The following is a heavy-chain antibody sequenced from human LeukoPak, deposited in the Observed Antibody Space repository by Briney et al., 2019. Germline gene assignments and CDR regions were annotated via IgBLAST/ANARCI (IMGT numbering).Heavy chain of an antibody. CDR2: IRNKANSYII. CDR1: GFIFSDHN. V-gene: IGHV3-72*01. D-gene: IGHD3-3*01. Sequence: PGGPLRLSCAASGFIFSDHNMDWVRQAPGKGLEWVGRIRNKANSYIIEDAASVRGRFTISRDDSKNSLFLQMNGLRAEDTAVYYCARDAGWSLDPWGQGTLVTVSS. CDR3: ARDAGWSLDP. J-gene: IGHJ5*02.